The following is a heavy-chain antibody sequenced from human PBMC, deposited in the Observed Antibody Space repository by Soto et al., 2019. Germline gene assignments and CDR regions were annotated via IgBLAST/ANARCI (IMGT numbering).Heavy chain of an antibody. CDR1: GYTLSSFG. CDR2: VSVYNDDT. J-gene: IGHJ4*02. D-gene: IGHD3-3*01. Sequence: ASVKVSCKASGYTLSSFGINWVRQAPGQGLEWVGWVSVYNDDTKYAQNFQGRVTLTADTSTSTTYMEVGSLRSDDTAVYYCARTGPSRFSWYCEYWGEGTLVTSPQ. CDR3: ARTGPSRFSWYCEY. V-gene: IGHV1-18*01.